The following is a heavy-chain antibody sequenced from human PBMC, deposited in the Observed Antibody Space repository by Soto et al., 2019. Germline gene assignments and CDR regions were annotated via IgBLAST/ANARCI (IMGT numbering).Heavy chain of an antibody. D-gene: IGHD1-26*01. Sequence: EVQLVESGGGLVQPGGSLRLSCAASGFTFSSYSMNWVRQAPGKGLEWVSYISSSSSTIYYADSVKGRFTISRDNAKNSLYLQMNSRRDEDTAVYYCAREGTRGSYSDYYYGMDVWGQGTTVTVSS. CDR1: GFTFSSYS. V-gene: IGHV3-48*02. J-gene: IGHJ6*02. CDR3: AREGTRGSYSDYYYGMDV. CDR2: ISSSSSTI.